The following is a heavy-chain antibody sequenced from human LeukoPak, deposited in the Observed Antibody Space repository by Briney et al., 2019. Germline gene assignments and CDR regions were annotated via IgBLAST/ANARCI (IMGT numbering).Heavy chain of an antibody. Sequence: ASVKVSCKASGYTFTGYYMHWVRQAPGQGLDWMGWINPNSGGTNYAQKFQGRVTMTRDTSISTAYMELSRLRSDDTAVYYCARDTAMVTYWFNPWGQGTLVTVSS. CDR2: INPNSGGT. CDR3: ARDTAMVTYWFNP. D-gene: IGHD5-18*01. CDR1: GYTFTGYY. J-gene: IGHJ5*02. V-gene: IGHV1-2*02.